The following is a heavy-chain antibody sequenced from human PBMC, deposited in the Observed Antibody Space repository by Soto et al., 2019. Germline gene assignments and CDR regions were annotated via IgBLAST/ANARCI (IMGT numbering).Heavy chain of an antibody. CDR1: GNTLTALS. D-gene: IGHD3-22*01. Sequence: ASVKVSGRVSGNTLTALSMHWVRQAPGKGLEWMGGFDPEDGETIYAQKFQGRVTMTEDTSTDTAYMELSSLRSEDTAVYYCATPPVTYYYDSSGPSDGMDVWGQGTTVTVSS. J-gene: IGHJ6*02. CDR3: ATPPVTYYYDSSGPSDGMDV. CDR2: FDPEDGET. V-gene: IGHV1-24*01.